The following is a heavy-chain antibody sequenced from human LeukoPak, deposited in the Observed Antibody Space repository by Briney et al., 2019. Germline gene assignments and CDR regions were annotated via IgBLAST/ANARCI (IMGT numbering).Heavy chain of an antibody. J-gene: IGHJ5*02. CDR1: GFTFSDYY. CDR3: ARSGDSNGYWFDQ. D-gene: IGHD3-22*01. CDR2: ISGSGGTI. Sequence: GGSLRLSCAASGFTFSDYYMTWIRQAPGKGLEWVSYISGSGGTIYYADSVKGRFTTSRDNPKNSLYLQMNSLRVKDTALYYCARSGDSNGYWFDQWGQGTLVTVPS. V-gene: IGHV3-11*01.